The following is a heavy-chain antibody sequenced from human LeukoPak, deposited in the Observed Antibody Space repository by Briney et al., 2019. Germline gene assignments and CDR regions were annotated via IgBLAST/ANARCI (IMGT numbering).Heavy chain of an antibody. CDR2: FYYSGST. V-gene: IGHV4-39*01. CDR3: VKEDGSGWNNKFDY. CDR1: GGSISSSGYY. Sequence: SETLSLTCTVSGGSISSSGYYWDWIRQPPGKGLEWIGTFYYSGSTYYNPSLRSRITISVDTSKNQFSLKVNSVTPEDTAVYYCVKEDGSGWNNKFDYWGQGTLVTVSS. J-gene: IGHJ4*02. D-gene: IGHD6-19*01.